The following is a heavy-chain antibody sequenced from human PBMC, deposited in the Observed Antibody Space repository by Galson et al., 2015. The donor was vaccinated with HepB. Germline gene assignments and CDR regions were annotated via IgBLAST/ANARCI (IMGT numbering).Heavy chain of an antibody. D-gene: IGHD3-10*01. CDR2: INTVTGNP. J-gene: IGHJ3*01. Sequence: ASGQGLEWMAWINTVTGNPTYAQDFTGRFVFSLDSSVSTAYLQINTLPAEDTAVYFCTRSGAGGNAFDFWGQGTMVTVSS. CDR3: TRSGAGGNAFDF. V-gene: IGHV7-4-1*02.